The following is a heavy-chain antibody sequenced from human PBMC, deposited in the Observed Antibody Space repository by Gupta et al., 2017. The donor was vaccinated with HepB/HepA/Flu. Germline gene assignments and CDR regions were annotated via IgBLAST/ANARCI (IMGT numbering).Heavy chain of an antibody. CDR1: GFPFTSSA. Sequence: EVQVLESGGGLVQPGGSLRLSCAASGFPFTSSALPWVRQAPGKGLEWVSGIDVSGGITVYADSVKGRFTISRDNSKNTLYLQMNSLTAEDTAIYYCAKKSCNGLNCHFDSWGQGTLVTVSS. D-gene: IGHD2/OR15-2a*01. CDR3: AKKSCNGLNCHFDS. J-gene: IGHJ4*02. CDR2: IDVSGGIT. V-gene: IGHV3-23*01.